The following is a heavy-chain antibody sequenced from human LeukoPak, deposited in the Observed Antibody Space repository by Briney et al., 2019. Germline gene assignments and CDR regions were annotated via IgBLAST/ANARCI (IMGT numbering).Heavy chain of an antibody. Sequence: GGSLRLSCAASGFSVRTKFMAWVRQAPGKGLEWVSLIYASGTTYYSDSVKGRFTISRDNSKNSVYLQMDSLRAEDTAVYYCARVGGVPAAHFYYWGQGTLVTASS. CDR3: ARVGGVPAAHFYY. CDR2: IYASGTT. V-gene: IGHV3-53*01. J-gene: IGHJ4*02. D-gene: IGHD2-2*01. CDR1: GFSVRTKF.